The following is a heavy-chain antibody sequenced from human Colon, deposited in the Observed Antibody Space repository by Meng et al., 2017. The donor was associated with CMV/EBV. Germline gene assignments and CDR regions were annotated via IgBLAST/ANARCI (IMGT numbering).Heavy chain of an antibody. CDR3: AKDRDCTSNSCPNYDMDV. Sequence: SLKISCVASGSTFDEYVMHWVRLAPGKGLEWVSAISWNSGSIGYADSVKGRFTISRDNAKNSVYLQMNSLRVEDTALYFCAKDRDCTSNSCPNYDMDVWGQGTTVTVSS. V-gene: IGHV3-9*01. J-gene: IGHJ6*02. CDR2: ISWNSGSI. D-gene: IGHD2-2*01. CDR1: GSTFDEYV.